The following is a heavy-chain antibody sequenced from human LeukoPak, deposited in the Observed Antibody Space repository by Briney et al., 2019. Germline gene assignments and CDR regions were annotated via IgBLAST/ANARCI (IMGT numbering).Heavy chain of an antibody. J-gene: IGHJ6*03. CDR2: GGSGGST. CDR1: GFIFSSYA. D-gene: IGHD2-15*01. V-gene: IGHV3-23*01. Sequence: GGSLRLSCAASGFIFSSYAMSWVRQAPGKGLEWVSYGGSGGSTYYADSVKGRFTVSRDNSKSTLYLQMNSLTAEDTAVYYCAKMRGKYSHSYYMDAWGKGPRVTVPS. CDR3: AKMRGKYSHSYYMDA.